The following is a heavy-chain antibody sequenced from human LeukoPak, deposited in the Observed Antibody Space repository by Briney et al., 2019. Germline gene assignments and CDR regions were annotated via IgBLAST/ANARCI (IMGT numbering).Heavy chain of an antibody. V-gene: IGHV1-2*02. CDR1: GYTFTGYY. J-gene: IGHJ1*01. CDR2: IKPDSGGT. Sequence: ASVKVSCKASGYTFTGYYVHWVRQAPGQGLEWMGWIKPDSGGTNYAQKFQGRVTMTRDTSISTAYMELSSLRSDDTAVYYCATYSSSNGREFQYWGQGTLVTVSS. D-gene: IGHD2-2*01. CDR3: ATYSSSNGREFQY.